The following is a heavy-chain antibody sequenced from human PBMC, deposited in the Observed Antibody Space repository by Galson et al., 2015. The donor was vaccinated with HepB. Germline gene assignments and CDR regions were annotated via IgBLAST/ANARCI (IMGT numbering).Heavy chain of an antibody. CDR2: IKSKTDGGTT. CDR1: GFTFSNAW. D-gene: IGHD4-17*01. CDR3: TTAGYGDYYHYYGMDV. Sequence: SLRLSCAASGFTFSNAWMSWVRQAPGKGLEWVGRIKSKTDGGTTDYAAPVKGRFTISRDDSKNTLYLQMNGLKTEDTAVYYCTTAGYGDYYHYYGMDVRGQGTTVTVSS. V-gene: IGHV3-15*01. J-gene: IGHJ6*02.